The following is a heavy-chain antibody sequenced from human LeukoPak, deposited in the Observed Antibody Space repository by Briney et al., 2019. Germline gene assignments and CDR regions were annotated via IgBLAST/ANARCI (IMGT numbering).Heavy chain of an antibody. CDR3: ARDWATALDY. J-gene: IGHJ4*02. CDR1: GFTFTAHY. V-gene: IGHV3-72*01. D-gene: IGHD1-26*01. Sequence: GGSLRLSCAASGFTFTAHYMDWVRQAPGKGLEWVGRITNKPKSYSTQYAASVKGRFTISRDDSKNSLYLQMNSLKIEDTAVYYCARDWATALDYWGQRTLVTVSS. CDR2: ITNKPKSYST.